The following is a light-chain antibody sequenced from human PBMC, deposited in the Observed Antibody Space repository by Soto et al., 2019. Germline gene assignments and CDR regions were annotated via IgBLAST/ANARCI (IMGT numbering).Light chain of an antibody. CDR1: QTVNNNY. Sequence: EVGLSQNPGTPSLSPGERATLSSRASQTVNNNYLAWYQQKPGQAPRLLLFDASTRATGIPDRFSGSGSGTDFTLTISRLEPEDFAVYYCQHYASSPLPFGGGTKVDIK. V-gene: IGKV3-20*01. J-gene: IGKJ4*01. CDR2: DAS. CDR3: QHYASSPLP.